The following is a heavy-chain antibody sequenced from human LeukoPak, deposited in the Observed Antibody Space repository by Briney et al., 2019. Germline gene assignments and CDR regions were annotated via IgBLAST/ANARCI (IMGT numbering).Heavy chain of an antibody. D-gene: IGHD6-6*01. J-gene: IGHJ6*03. V-gene: IGHV4-59*08. CDR1: GGSINSYY. Sequence: SETLSLTCTVSGGSINSYYWSWIRQPPGKGLEWIGYIYYSGSTNYNPSLKSRVTISVDASRNQFSLNLSSVTAADTAVYYCARWSGSVTARNYYYYMDVWGEGTTVTVSS. CDR2: IYYSGST. CDR3: ARWSGSVTARNYYYYMDV.